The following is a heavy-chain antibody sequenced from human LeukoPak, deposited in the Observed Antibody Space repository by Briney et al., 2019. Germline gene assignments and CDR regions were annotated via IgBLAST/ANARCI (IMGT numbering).Heavy chain of an antibody. D-gene: IGHD1-26*01. CDR2: IKQDGSEK. Sequence: GGSLRLSCAASGFTFSRYWMSGVRQAPGKGMEGVAKIKQDGSEKYYVDSVKGRFTISRHNAKNSLYLQMNSLRAEDTAVYYCARDIGLVDYWGPGTLVTVSS. J-gene: IGHJ4*02. V-gene: IGHV3-7*01. CDR3: ARDIGLVDY. CDR1: GFTFSRYW.